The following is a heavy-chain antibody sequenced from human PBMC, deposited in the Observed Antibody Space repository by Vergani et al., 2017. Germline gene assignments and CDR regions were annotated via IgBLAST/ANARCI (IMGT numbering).Heavy chain of an antibody. J-gene: IGHJ4*02. V-gene: IGHV3-9*01. CDR2: ISWNSGSI. CDR1: GFTFDDYA. Sequence: EVQLVESGGGLVQPGRSLRLSCAASGFTFDDYAMHWVRQVPGKGLGWVSGISWNSGSIGYADSVKGRFTISRDNAKNSLYLQMNSLRAEDTALYYCAKEAFLGEYYFDYGGQGTLVTVSS. CDR3: AKEAFLGEYYFDY. D-gene: IGHD3-16*01.